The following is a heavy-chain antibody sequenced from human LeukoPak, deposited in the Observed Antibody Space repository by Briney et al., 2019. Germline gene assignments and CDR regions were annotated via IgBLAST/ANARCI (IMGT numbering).Heavy chain of an antibody. Sequence: EASVKASCKASGGTFSSNAISCVRQAPGQGLEWMGWIIPIFGTANYAQKFQGRVTITADKSTSTAYMELSSLRSEDTAVYYCATILDCSSTSCYEPLVDYWGQGTLVTDSS. D-gene: IGHD2-2*01. CDR1: GGTFSSNA. CDR2: IIPIFGTA. V-gene: IGHV1-69*06. CDR3: ATILDCSSTSCYEPLVDY. J-gene: IGHJ4*02.